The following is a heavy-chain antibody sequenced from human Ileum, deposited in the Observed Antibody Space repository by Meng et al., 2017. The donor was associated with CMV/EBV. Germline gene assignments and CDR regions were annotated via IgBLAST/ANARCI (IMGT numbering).Heavy chain of an antibody. CDR3: VRDRQYHDLNGHYRYFSS. V-gene: IGHV4-59*01. CDR1: GASISDYY. CDR2: VSYTGT. J-gene: IGHJ5*02. D-gene: IGHD2-8*01. Sequence: SQTLSLTCTVPGASISDYYWSWIRQFPGKGLEWIGYVSYTGTNANPSLKSRVAVSKDTSKNQFSLKLTSVTAADTAIYYCVRDRQYHDLNGHYRYFSSWGQGTLVTVSS.